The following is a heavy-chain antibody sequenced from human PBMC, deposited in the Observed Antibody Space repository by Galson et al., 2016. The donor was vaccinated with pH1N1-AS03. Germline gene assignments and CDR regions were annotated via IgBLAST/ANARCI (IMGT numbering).Heavy chain of an antibody. CDR2: IYTSGST. CDR1: GGSISSGSYY. J-gene: IGHJ6*02. V-gene: IGHV4-61*02. D-gene: IGHD2-15*01. Sequence: TLSLTCTVSGGSISSGSYYWSWIRQPAGKGLEWLGRIYTSGSTNYNPSLQSRVTISVDTSKNQFSMKLSSVTAADTAVYYCARDGGSAYGMDVWGQGTTVTVSS. CDR3: ARDGGSAYGMDV.